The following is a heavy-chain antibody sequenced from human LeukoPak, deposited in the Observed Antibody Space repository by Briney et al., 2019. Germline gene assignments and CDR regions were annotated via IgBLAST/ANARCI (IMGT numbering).Heavy chain of an antibody. J-gene: IGHJ4*02. CDR3: AKSGGYGLIDY. Sequence: SETLSLTCTVSGASISGSGYYWGWIRQPPGKGLEWIGSIYSSGSTYYNASLQSRVTISIETSKNQISLRLNSVTAADTATYYCAKSGGYGLIDYWGQGTLVTVSS. CDR1: GASISGSGYY. V-gene: IGHV4-39*01. CDR2: IYSSGST. D-gene: IGHD1-26*01.